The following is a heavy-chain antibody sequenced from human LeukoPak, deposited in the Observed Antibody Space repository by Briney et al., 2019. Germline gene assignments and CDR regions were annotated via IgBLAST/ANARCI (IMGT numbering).Heavy chain of an antibody. CDR2: ISWNSGSI. Sequence: PGRSLRLSCAASGFTFDDYAMHWVRQAPGKGLEWVSGISWNSGSIGYADSVKGRFTISRDNAKNSLYLQMNSLRAEDMALYYCAKGSGNLDDAFDIWGQGTMVTVSS. D-gene: IGHD1-26*01. CDR3: AKGSGNLDDAFDI. V-gene: IGHV3-9*03. CDR1: GFTFDDYA. J-gene: IGHJ3*02.